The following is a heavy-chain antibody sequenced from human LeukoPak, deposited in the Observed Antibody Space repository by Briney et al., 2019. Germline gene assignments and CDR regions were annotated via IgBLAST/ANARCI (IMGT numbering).Heavy chain of an antibody. V-gene: IGHV3-21*01. CDR3: ARVGDSSGYIPYFFDY. CDR2: ISSSSSCI. J-gene: IGHJ4*02. CDR1: GFTFISYS. D-gene: IGHD3-22*01. Sequence: GGSLRLSCAASGFTFISYSMNWVRQAPGKGLEWVSSISSSSSCIHYADSVEGRFTISRDNAKNSLYLQMNSLRAEDTAVYYCARVGDSSGYIPYFFDYWGQGTLVTVSS.